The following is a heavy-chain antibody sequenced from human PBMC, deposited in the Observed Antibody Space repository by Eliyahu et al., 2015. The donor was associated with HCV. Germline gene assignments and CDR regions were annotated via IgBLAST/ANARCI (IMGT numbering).Heavy chain of an antibody. D-gene: IGHD2-2*01. CDR2: ITHSGTT. J-gene: IGHJ5*02. Sequence: QVQQEPWGAGLLKPSETLSLSCXXXGWPFXXYSWTWIRQPPGKALEWIGEITHSGTTNYKPSLKRRVTISMXTSKNQFSLKVNSVTAADTAVYYCAVVPAAVGSFYNWFDPWGQGTLVTVSS. V-gene: IGHV4-34*02. CDR1: GWPFXXYS. CDR3: AVVPAAVGSFYNWFDP.